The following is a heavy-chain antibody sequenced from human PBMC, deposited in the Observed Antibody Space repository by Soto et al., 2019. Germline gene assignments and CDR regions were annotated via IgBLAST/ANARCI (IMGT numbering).Heavy chain of an antibody. V-gene: IGHV3-23*01. D-gene: IGHD1-26*01. CDR2: ITGNGGST. Sequence: EVQVLESGGGLVQPGGSLRLSCVASGFTFSSYAMSWVRQAPGKGLEWVSSITGNGGSTYSADSVKGRFTISRANSENTLFLQMNSLRAEDTAIYYCARPRTGSYGGQLDSWGQGTLVTVSS. CDR1: GFTFSSYA. J-gene: IGHJ4*02. CDR3: ARPRTGSYGGQLDS.